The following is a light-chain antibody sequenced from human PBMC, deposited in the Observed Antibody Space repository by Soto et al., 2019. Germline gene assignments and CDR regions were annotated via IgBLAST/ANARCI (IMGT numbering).Light chain of an antibody. CDR1: QSISSW. J-gene: IGKJ2*01. CDR2: DAS. V-gene: IGKV1-5*01. CDR3: QQYNSYSYT. Sequence: DIQMTQSPSTLSASVGDRVTITCRASQSISSWLAWYQQKPGKAPKLLIYDASSLESGVPSRFRGSGSETELTLTISSLQPDDFATYYCQQYNSYSYTFGQGTKLEIK.